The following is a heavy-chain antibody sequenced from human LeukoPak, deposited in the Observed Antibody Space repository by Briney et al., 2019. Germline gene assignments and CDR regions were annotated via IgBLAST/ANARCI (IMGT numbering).Heavy chain of an antibody. J-gene: IGHJ4*02. V-gene: IGHV3-23*01. CDR1: AFTFSSYA. Sequence: GGSLRLSCAASAFTFSSYAMSWVRQAPGKGLEWVSAISGSGGSTYYADSVKGRFTISRDNSKNTLYLQMNSLRPEDTAVYYCAKGGASVTRYVDYWGQGTLVTVSS. D-gene: IGHD4-17*01. CDR3: AKGGASVTRYVDY. CDR2: ISGSGGST.